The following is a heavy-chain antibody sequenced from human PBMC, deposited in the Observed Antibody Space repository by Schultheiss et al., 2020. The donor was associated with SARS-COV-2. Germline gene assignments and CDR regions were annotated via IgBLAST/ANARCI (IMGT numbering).Heavy chain of an antibody. CDR3: ARRVVVVPAVGYMDV. V-gene: IGHV4-39*07. Sequence: SQTLSLTCTVSGGSISRSTDHWGWIRQPPGKGLEWIGNIYYSGGTYYNPSLKSRVIISVDTSKNQFSLKLSSVTAADTAVYYCARRVVVVPAVGYMDVWGKGTTVTVSS. D-gene: IGHD2-2*01. J-gene: IGHJ6*03. CDR1: GGSISRSTDH. CDR2: IYYSGGT.